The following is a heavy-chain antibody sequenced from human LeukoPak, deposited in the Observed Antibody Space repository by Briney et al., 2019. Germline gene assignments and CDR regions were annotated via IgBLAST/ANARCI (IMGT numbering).Heavy chain of an antibody. CDR1: GGSISSSSYY. CDR2: IYYSGST. Sequence: WETLSLTCTVSGGSISSSSYYWGWIRQPPGKGLEWIGSIYYSGSTYYNPSLKSRVTISVDTSKNQFSLKLSSVTAADTAVYYCARTLGNYYYYGMDVWGQGTTVTVSS. J-gene: IGHJ6*02. V-gene: IGHV4-39*01. CDR3: ARTLGNYYYYGMDV. D-gene: IGHD7-27*01.